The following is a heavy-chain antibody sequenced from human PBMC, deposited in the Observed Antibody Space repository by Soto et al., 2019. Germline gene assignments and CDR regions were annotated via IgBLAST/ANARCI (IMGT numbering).Heavy chain of an antibody. CDR3: ANAQQWLYTHYCCDC. Sequence: GGSLRLSCAASGFTFSSYAMSWVRQAPGKGLEWVSAISGSGGSTYYADSVKGRFTISRDNSKSTLYLQMNSLRAEDTAVYYCANAQQWLYTHYCCDCWGQGPLGAASS. CDR1: GFTFSSYA. CDR2: ISGSGGST. J-gene: IGHJ4*02. D-gene: IGHD6-19*01. V-gene: IGHV3-23*01.